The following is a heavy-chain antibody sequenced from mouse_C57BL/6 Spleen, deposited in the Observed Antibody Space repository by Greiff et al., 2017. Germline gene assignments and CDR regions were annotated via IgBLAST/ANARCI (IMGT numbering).Heavy chain of an antibody. D-gene: IGHD1-1*01. J-gene: IGHJ3*01. Sequence: VQLQQSGAELVKPGASVTISCKASGYAFSSYWMNWVKQRPGKGLEWIGQIYPGDGDTNYNGKFKGKATLTADKSSSTAYMQLSSLTSEDSAVYFCAQSGDYYGSSYTWFAYWGQGTLVTVSA. CDR1: GYAFSSYW. CDR2: IYPGDGDT. V-gene: IGHV1-80*01. CDR3: AQSGDYYGSSYTWFAY.